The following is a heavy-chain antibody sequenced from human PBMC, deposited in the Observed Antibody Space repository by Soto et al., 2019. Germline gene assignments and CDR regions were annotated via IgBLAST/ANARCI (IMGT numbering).Heavy chain of an antibody. CDR3: ARVSCSSTSCYVSYGMDV. Sequence: SQTLSLPCAISGDSVSSNSAAWNWIRQSPSRGLEWLGRTYYRSKWYNDYAVSVKSRITINPDTSKNQFSLQLNSVTPEDTAVYYCARVSCSSTSCYVSYGMDVWGQGTTVTVSS. V-gene: IGHV6-1*01. D-gene: IGHD2-2*01. CDR2: TYYRSKWYN. CDR1: GDSVSSNSAA. J-gene: IGHJ6*02.